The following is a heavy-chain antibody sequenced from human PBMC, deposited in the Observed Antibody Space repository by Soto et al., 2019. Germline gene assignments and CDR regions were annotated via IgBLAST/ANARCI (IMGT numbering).Heavy chain of an antibody. J-gene: IGHJ6*02. V-gene: IGHV4-61*01. Sequence: PSETLSLTCTVSGGSVSSGSYYWSWIRQPPGKGLEWIGYIYYSGSTNYNPSLKSRVTISVDTSKNQFSPKLSSVTAADTAVYYCARDPRGAARQYYYYYGMDVWGQGTTVTVSS. CDR1: GGSVSSGSYY. D-gene: IGHD6-6*01. CDR2: IYYSGST. CDR3: ARDPRGAARQYYYYYGMDV.